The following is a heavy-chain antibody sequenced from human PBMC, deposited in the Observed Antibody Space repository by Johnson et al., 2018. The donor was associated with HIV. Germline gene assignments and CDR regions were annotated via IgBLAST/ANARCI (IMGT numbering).Heavy chain of an antibody. J-gene: IGHJ3*02. CDR1: GFTFSSYD. CDR3: VRGSRYTHDNDDVYLLQAFDI. D-gene: IGHD3-16*01. Sequence: VQLVESGGGLVQPGGSLRLSCAASGFTFSSYDMHWVRQATGKGLECVSAIGTAGDTYYPGSVKGLFTISRENAKNTLYLEMNSLRAEDTAVYYCVRGSRYTHDNDDVYLLQAFDIWGQGTMVTVSS. V-gene: IGHV3-13*01. CDR2: IGTAGDT.